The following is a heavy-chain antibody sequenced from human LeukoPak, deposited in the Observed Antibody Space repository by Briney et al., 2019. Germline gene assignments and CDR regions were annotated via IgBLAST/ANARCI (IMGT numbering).Heavy chain of an antibody. CDR2: ISSSSSTI. CDR3: ARSRTSKVGVYFDY. V-gene: IGHV3-48*04. D-gene: IGHD1-26*01. J-gene: IGHJ4*02. CDR1: GFTFSSYS. Sequence: GGSLRLSCAASGFTFSSYSMNWVRQAPGKGLEWVSYISSSSSTIYYADSVKGRFTISRDNAKNSLYLQMNSLRAEDTAVYYCARSRTSKVGVYFDYWGQGIVVTVSS.